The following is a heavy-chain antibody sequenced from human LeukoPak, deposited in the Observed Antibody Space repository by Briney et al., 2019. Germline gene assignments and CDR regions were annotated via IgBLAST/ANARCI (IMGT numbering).Heavy chain of an antibody. CDR1: GFTFSSNS. D-gene: IGHD6-19*01. V-gene: IGHV3-48*01. CDR2: ISSTGGTI. CDR3: ARDRNSITVAGSDY. J-gene: IGHJ4*02. Sequence: GGSLRLSCAASGFTFSSNSMNWVRQAPGKGLEWVSYISSTGGTIYYADSVKGRFTISRDNSRNTLYLQMNSLRAEDTAVYYCARDRNSITVAGSDYWGQGTLVTVSS.